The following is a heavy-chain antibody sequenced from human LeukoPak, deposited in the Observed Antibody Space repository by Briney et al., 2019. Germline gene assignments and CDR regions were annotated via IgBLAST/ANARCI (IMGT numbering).Heavy chain of an antibody. CDR3: ARGPSGWGSLDS. CDR2: INSDGSST. CDR1: GFTFSSYW. J-gene: IGHJ4*02. D-gene: IGHD7-27*01. V-gene: IGHV3-74*01. Sequence: PGGSLRLSCAASGFTFSSYWMHWVRQAPGKGLVWVSRINSDGSSTNYADSVKARFTISRDNAKNTLYLQVKSLRAEDTAVYYCARGPSGWGSLDSWGQGTLVTVSS.